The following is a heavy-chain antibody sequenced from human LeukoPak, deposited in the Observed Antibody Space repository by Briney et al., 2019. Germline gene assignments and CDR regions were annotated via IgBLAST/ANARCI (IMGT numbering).Heavy chain of an antibody. J-gene: IGHJ5*02. D-gene: IGHD6-13*01. Sequence: SQTLSLTCTVSGGSISSGSYYWSWIRQPAGKGLEWIGRIYTSGSTNYNPSLKSRVTISVDTSKNQFSLKLSSVTAADTAVYYCARSYSSSWYMNGNWFDPWGQGTLVTVSS. CDR2: IYTSGST. CDR3: ARSYSSSWYMNGNWFDP. CDR1: GGSISSGSYY. V-gene: IGHV4-61*02.